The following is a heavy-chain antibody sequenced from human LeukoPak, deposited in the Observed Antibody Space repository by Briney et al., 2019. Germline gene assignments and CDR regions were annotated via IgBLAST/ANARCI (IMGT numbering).Heavy chain of an antibody. CDR3: ARGVDYDILTTGNWFDP. D-gene: IGHD3-9*01. CDR2: IKPNSGGT. V-gene: IGHV1-2*02. J-gene: IGHJ5*02. Sequence: GASVKVSCKASGYTFTGYYMHWVRQVPGQGLEWMGWIKPNSGGTNYAQKFQGRVTMTRDTSISTAYMELSRLRSDDTAVYYCARGVDYDILTTGNWFDPWGQGTLVTVSS. CDR1: GYTFTGYY.